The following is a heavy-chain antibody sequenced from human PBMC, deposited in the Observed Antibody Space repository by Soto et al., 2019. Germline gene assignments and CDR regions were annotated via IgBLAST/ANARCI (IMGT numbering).Heavy chain of an antibody. V-gene: IGHV3-30-3*01. CDR2: ISYDGSNK. Sequence: QVQLVESGGGVVQPGRSLRLSCAASGFTFSSYAMHWVRQAPGKGLEWVAVISYDGSNKYYADSVKGRFTISRDNSKNTLSLQMNSLRAEDTAVYYCARALLEGAFEIWGQGTMVTVSS. D-gene: IGHD3-10*01. CDR3: ARALLEGAFEI. CDR1: GFTFSSYA. J-gene: IGHJ3*02.